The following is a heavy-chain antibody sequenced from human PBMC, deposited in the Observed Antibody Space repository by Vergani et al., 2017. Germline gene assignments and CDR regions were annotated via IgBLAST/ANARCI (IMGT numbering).Heavy chain of an antibody. V-gene: IGHV3-30*03. D-gene: IGHD6-13*01. CDR3: AIQGAAAADY. J-gene: IGHJ4*02. Sequence: QVQLVESGGGVVQPGRSLRLSCAASGFTFSSYGMHWVRQAPGKGLEWVAIISYDGSNKYYADSVKGRFTISRDSAKNTLYLQMNSLRAEDTAVYYCAIQGAAAADYWGQGTLVTVSS. CDR1: GFTFSSYG. CDR2: ISYDGSNK.